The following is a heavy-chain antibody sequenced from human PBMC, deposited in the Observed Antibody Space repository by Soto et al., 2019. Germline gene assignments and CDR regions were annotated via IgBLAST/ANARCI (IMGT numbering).Heavy chain of an antibody. CDR1: GGSISSYY. J-gene: IGHJ6*03. D-gene: IGHD6-6*01. CDR2: IYYSGST. CDR3: ARANVRLRSSPYMDV. Sequence: SETLSLTCTVSGGSISSYYWSWIRQPPGKGLEWIGYIYYSGSTNYNPSLKSRVTISVDTSKNQFSLKLSSVTAADTAVYYCARANVRLRSSPYMDVWGKGTTVTVSS. V-gene: IGHV4-59*01.